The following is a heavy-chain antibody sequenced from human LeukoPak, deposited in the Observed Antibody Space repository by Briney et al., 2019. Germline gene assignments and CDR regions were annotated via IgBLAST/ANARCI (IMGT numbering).Heavy chain of an antibody. Sequence: ASVKVSCKASGGTSSSYAISWVRQAPGQGLEWMGGIIPIFGTANYAQKFQGRVTITTDESTSTAYMELSSLRSEDTAVYYCARGYRFTPPPWVGGNNWFDPWGQGTLVTVSS. V-gene: IGHV1-69*05. D-gene: IGHD3-16*01. CDR1: GGTSSSYA. CDR2: IIPIFGTA. CDR3: ARGYRFTPPPWVGGNNWFDP. J-gene: IGHJ5*02.